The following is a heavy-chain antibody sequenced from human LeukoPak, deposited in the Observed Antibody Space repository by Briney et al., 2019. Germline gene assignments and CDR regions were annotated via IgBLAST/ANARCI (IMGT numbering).Heavy chain of an antibody. D-gene: IGHD6-19*01. V-gene: IGHV2-5*02. J-gene: IGHJ4*02. Sequence: SGPTLVNPTQPLTLTCTFSGFSLSTSGVGVGWIRQPPGKALEWLALIYWDDDKRYSPSLKSRLTITKDTSKNQVVLTMTNMDPVDTATYYCAHIPLLIAVAGHFDYWGQGTLVTVSS. CDR3: AHIPLLIAVAGHFDY. CDR2: IYWDDDK. CDR1: GFSLSTSGVG.